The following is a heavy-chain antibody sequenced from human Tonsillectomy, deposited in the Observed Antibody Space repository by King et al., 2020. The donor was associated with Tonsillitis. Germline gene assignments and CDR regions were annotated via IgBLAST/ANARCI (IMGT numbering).Heavy chain of an antibody. D-gene: IGHD6-19*01. CDR2: ISYDGSSE. J-gene: IGHJ5*02. CDR3: TRDWGSSGWYNWFDP. V-gene: IGHV3-33*05. Sequence: QVQLVESGGGVVQPGESLTLSCAASGFTLSTYGMHWVRQAPGKGLEWVAMISYDGSSEYYADSVKGRFSISRDNSKNTLYLQMTSLRAEDTAVYYCTRDWGSSGWYNWFDPWGQGTLVTVSS. CDR1: GFTLSTYG.